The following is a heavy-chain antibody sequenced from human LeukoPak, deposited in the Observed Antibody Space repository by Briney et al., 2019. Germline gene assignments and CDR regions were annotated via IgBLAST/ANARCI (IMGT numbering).Heavy chain of an antibody. CDR1: GFTFSSYA. Sequence: GGSLRLSCAASGFTFSSYAMHWVRQAPGKGLEWVAVISYDGSNKYYADSVKGRFTISRDNSKNTLYLQMNSLRAEDTAVYYCASLSPTVTTEGNWFDPWGQGTLVTVSS. V-gene: IGHV3-30-3*01. CDR2: ISYDGSNK. J-gene: IGHJ5*02. CDR3: ASLSPTVTTEGNWFDP. D-gene: IGHD4-17*01.